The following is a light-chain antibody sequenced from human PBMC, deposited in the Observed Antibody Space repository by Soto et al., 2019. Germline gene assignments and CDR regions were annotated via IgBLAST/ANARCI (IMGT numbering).Light chain of an antibody. CDR3: LQHNSYPYT. CDR1: QGVRDD. V-gene: IGKV1-17*01. Sequence: DIQMTQSPSSLSASVGDRVTITCRASQGVRDDFAWYQQKPGKAPQRLIYAISSLQSGVPSRFSGSGSGTEFTLTISSLQPEDFATYYCLQHNSYPYTFGQGTKLEIK. J-gene: IGKJ2*01. CDR2: AIS.